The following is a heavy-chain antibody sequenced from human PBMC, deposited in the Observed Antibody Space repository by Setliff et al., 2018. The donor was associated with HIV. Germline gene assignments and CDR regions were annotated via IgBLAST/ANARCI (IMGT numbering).Heavy chain of an antibody. Sequence: SVKVSCKASGFTFTSSAVQWVRQARGQRLEWIGWIVVGSGNTNYAQKFQERVTITRDMSTSTAYMELSSLRSEDTAVYYCAAGYSSIVGTDFDYWGQGTLVTVSS. CDR1: GFTFTSSA. J-gene: IGHJ4*02. V-gene: IGHV1-58*01. CDR3: AAGYSSIVGTDFDY. CDR2: IVVGSGNT. D-gene: IGHD1-26*01.